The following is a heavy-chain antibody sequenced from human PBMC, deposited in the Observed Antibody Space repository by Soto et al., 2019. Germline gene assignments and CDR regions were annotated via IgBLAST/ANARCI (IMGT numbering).Heavy chain of an antibody. Sequence: DVQLVESGGGLIQPGESLRLSCAAFGFTISGKKYVAWVRHAPGKGLEWVSALYDIDGSFYADSVKGRFTTSSDSSKTTVYLQMNDLRPDDTAVYYCATWNEREHAYDVWGIGTTVTVSS. J-gene: IGHJ3*01. D-gene: IGHD1-1*01. CDR1: GFTISGKKY. CDR3: ATWNEREHAYDV. CDR2: LYDIDGS. V-gene: IGHV3-53*01.